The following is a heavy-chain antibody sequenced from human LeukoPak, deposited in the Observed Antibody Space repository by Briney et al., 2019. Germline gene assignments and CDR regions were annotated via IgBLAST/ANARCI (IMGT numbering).Heavy chain of an antibody. D-gene: IGHD4-17*01. CDR1: GFAFSGYA. J-gene: IGHJ4*02. CDR3: AKDRVATVTTFNDY. CDR2: ISSDGSNK. V-gene: IGHV3-30-3*01. Sequence: GRSLRLSCAASGFAFSGYAIHWVRQAPGKGLEWVAIISSDGSNKYYADSVKGRFSISRDNSKNTLYLQMNSLRAEDTAMYYCAKDRVATVTTFNDYWGQGTLVTVSS.